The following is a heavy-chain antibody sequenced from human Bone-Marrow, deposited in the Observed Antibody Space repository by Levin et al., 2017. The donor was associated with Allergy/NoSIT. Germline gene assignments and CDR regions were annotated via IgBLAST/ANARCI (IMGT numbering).Heavy chain of an antibody. CDR1: GLTFRSYG. CDR2: ISYDGSNK. J-gene: IGHJ4*02. Sequence: GGSLRLSCAASGLTFRSYGMHWVRQAPGKGLEWVALISYDGSNKYYADSVKGRFTISRDNSKNTLYLEMTGLRAEDTAVFYCATGRGAVAGGGGYYFDYWGQGTLVTVSS. D-gene: IGHD6-19*01. CDR3: ATGRGAVAGGGGYYFDY. V-gene: IGHV3-30*03.